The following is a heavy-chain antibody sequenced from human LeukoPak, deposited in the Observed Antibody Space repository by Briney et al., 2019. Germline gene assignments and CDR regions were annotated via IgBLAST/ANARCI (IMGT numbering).Heavy chain of an antibody. CDR3: ARHPGYCYGRSYWYFDL. Sequence: SETLSLTCTASGGSISSYYWSWIRQPPGKGLEWIGYIYYSGSTNYNPSLKSRVTISVDTSKNQFSLKLSSVTAADAAGYYCARHPGYCYGRSYWYFDLWGRGTLVTVSS. J-gene: IGHJ2*01. V-gene: IGHV4-59*08. CDR1: GGSISSYY. D-gene: IGHD5-18*01. CDR2: IYYSGST.